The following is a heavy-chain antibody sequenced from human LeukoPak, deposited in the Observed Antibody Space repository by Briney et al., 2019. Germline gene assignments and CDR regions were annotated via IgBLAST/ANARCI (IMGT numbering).Heavy chain of an antibody. V-gene: IGHV4-34*01. Sequence: SETLSLTCAVYGGSFSGYYWSWIRQPPGKGPEWIGEINHSGSTNYNPSLKSRVTISVDTSKNQFSLKLSSVTAADTAVYYCARGSSGWYVFFDYWGQGTLVTVSS. J-gene: IGHJ4*02. CDR2: INHSGST. CDR3: ARGSSGWYVFFDY. CDR1: GGSFSGYY. D-gene: IGHD6-19*01.